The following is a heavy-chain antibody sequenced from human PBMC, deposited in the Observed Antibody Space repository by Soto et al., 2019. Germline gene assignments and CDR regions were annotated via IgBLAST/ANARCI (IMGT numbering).Heavy chain of an antibody. V-gene: IGHV4-30-4*01. J-gene: IGHJ4*02. CDR1: GGSISSGDYY. CDR3: ARVSSGSLLASFDY. D-gene: IGHD3-10*01. CDR2: IYYSGST. Sequence: SETLSLTCTVSGGSISSGDYYWSWIRQPPGKGLEWIGYIYYSGSTYYNPSLKSRVTISVDTSKNQFSLKLSSVTAADTAVYYCARVSSGSLLASFDYWGQGTLVTVSS.